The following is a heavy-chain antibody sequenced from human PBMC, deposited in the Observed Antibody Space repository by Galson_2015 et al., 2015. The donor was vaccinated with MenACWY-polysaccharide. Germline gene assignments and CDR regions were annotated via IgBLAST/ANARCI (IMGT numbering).Heavy chain of an antibody. CDR1: GFTFNSYA. Sequence: SLRLSCAASGFTFNSYAMHWVRQAPGKGLEWVAVISYDETNKCYADSVKGRFTISRDNSKNTLYLQMNSLRAEDAAVYYCARDYCSRTSCYGLDVWGQGTTVIVSS. CDR3: ARDYCSRTSCYGLDV. D-gene: IGHD2-2*01. J-gene: IGHJ6*02. CDR2: ISYDETNK. V-gene: IGHV3-30-3*01.